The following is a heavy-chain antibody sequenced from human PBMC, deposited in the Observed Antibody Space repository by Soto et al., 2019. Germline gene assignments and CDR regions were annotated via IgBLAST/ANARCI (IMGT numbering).Heavy chain of an antibody. J-gene: IGHJ4*02. CDR2: ISYNGGDK. Sequence: GGSLRLSCAASGFTFNNFAMHWVRQAPGKGLEWVAVISYNGGDKYYADSVKGRFTISRDNSKNTLCLQMNGLRAEDTAVYYCARDLSTGAADYYFDYWGQGALVTVSS. D-gene: IGHD6-13*01. CDR3: ARDLSTGAADYYFDY. V-gene: IGHV3-30*03. CDR1: GFTFNNFA.